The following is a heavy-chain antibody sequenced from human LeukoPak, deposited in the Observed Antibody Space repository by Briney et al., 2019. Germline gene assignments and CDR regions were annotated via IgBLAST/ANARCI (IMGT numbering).Heavy chain of an antibody. CDR1: GFTFSSYW. J-gene: IGHJ6*04. V-gene: IGHV3-74*01. CDR3: AKDKSWVYYYGMDV. CDR2: INSDGSST. D-gene: IGHD3-16*01. Sequence: PGGSLRLSCAASGFTFSSYWMHWVRQAPGKGLVWVSRINSDGSSTSYADSVKGRFTISRDNSKNTLYLQMNSLRAEDTAVYYCAKDKSWVYYYGMDVWGKGTTVTVSS.